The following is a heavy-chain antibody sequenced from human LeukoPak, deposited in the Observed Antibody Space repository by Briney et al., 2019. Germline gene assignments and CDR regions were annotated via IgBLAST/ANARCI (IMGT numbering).Heavy chain of an antibody. CDR1: GFTFSSYA. CDR2: ISGSGVST. Sequence: GGSLRLSCAASGFTFSSYAMSWVRQAPGKGLEWVSIISGSGVSTNYADSVKGRFTISRDNSKNTLYLQMHSLRAEDTAMYYCAKGNDVVVTAILPFVYWGQGTLVTVST. V-gene: IGHV3-23*01. J-gene: IGHJ4*02. D-gene: IGHD2-21*02. CDR3: AKGNDVVVTAILPFVY.